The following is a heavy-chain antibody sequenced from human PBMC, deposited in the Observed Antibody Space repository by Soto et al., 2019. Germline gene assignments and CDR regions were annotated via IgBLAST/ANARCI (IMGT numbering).Heavy chain of an antibody. CDR2: IYYSGST. V-gene: IGHV4-31*03. D-gene: IGHD3-3*01. Sequence: TLSLTRTVSGGSISSGGYYWSWIRQHPGKGLEWIGYIYYSGSTYYNPSLKSRVTISVDTSKNQFSLKLSSVTAADTAVYYCARTPPEYYDFWSGPFWFDPWGQGTLVTVSS. J-gene: IGHJ5*02. CDR1: GGSISSGGYY. CDR3: ARTPPEYYDFWSGPFWFDP.